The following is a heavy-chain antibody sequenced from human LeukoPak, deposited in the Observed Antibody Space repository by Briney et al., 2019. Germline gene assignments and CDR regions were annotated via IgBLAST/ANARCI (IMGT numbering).Heavy chain of an antibody. J-gene: IGHJ5*02. V-gene: IGHV4-34*01. CDR2: INHSGST. CDR3: ARRRGSTLAAAGNWFDP. CDR1: GGSFSGYY. Sequence: PSETLSLTCAVYGGSFSGYYWSWIRQPPGKGLEWIGEINHSGSTNYNPSLKSRVTISVDTSKNQFSLKLSSVTAADTAVYYCARRRGSTLAAAGNWFDPWGQGTLVTVSS. D-gene: IGHD6-13*01.